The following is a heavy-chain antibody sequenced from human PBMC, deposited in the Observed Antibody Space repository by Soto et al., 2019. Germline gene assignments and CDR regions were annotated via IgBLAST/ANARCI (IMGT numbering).Heavy chain of an antibody. CDR3: ARDLQAAY. V-gene: IGHV1-3*01. CDR2: INAGNGNT. Sequence: EKRLEWMGWINAGNGNTKYSQKFQGRVTITRDTSASTAYMELSSLRSVDTAVYYCARDLQAAYWRHGTLV. D-gene: IGHD2-15*01. J-gene: IGHJ4*01.